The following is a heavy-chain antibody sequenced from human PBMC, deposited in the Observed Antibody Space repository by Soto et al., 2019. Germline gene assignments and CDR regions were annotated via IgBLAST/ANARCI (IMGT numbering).Heavy chain of an antibody. J-gene: IGHJ2*01. CDR3: ARGRGDGYNQCWYFDL. Sequence: QVHLQQWGAGRLKPSETLSLTCAVYGGSFSGYYWSWIRQPPGKGLEWIGEINHSGSTNYNPSLESRVSISVGTSNKQFSLKLSYVTAADTAVYYCARGRGDGYNQCWYFDLWGRGTLVTVSS. V-gene: IGHV4-34*01. D-gene: IGHD3-10*01. CDR2: INHSGST. CDR1: GGSFSGYY.